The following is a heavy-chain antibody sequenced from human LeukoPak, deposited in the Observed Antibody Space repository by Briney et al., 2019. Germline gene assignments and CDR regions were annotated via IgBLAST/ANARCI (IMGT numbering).Heavy chain of an antibody. CDR1: GVTFSSYA. CDR2: ISGSGGST. J-gene: IGHJ4*02. V-gene: IGHV3-23*01. D-gene: IGHD2-15*01. Sequence: PGGSLRLSCAASGVTFSSYAMSCVRQAPGKGLEWVSAISGSGGSTYYADSVKGRFTISRDNSKNTLYLQMNSLRAEDAAVYYCANRYCRGGTCYHLDYWGQRTLVTVSS. CDR3: ANRYCRGGTCYHLDY.